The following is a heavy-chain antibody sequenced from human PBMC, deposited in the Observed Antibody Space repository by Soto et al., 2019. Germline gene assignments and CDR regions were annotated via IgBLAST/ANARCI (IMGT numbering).Heavy chain of an antibody. J-gene: IGHJ4*02. CDR3: ARGRGSTGYLGREHYFDY. V-gene: IGHV4-30-2*01. CDR2: IYHSGNT. Sequence: PSETLSLTCAVSGGSISSGGYSWSWIRQPPGKGLEWIGYIYHSGNTYYNPSLKSRVTISVDRSKNQFSLKLSSVTAEDTAVYYCARGRGSTGYLGREHYFDYWGQGTLVTVSS. D-gene: IGHD2-2*01. CDR1: GGSISSGGYS.